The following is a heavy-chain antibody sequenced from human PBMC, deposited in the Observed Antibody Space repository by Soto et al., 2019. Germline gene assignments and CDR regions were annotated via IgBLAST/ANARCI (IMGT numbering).Heavy chain of an antibody. Sequence: SETLSLTCSVSGGSISNTNYYWAWIRQSPGEGLEWIGSIYYTGTVNYNPSLQSRVTVSLDTYKSQFSLQLRSVTAADTAIYYCVRHGYQWDFPSPFWFWGQGTLVTVSS. CDR1: GGSISNTNYY. J-gene: IGHJ4*02. CDR3: VRHGYQWDFPSPFWF. V-gene: IGHV4-39*01. D-gene: IGHD3-3*01. CDR2: IYYTGTV.